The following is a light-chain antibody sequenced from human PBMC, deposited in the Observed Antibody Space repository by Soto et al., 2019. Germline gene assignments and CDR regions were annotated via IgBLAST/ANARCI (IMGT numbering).Light chain of an antibody. CDR1: QSISSY. CDR3: QQRDT. Sequence: DIQMTQSPSSLSASVGDRVTITCRASQSISSYLNWYQQKPGKAPKLLIYAASSLQSGVPSRFSGSGSGTDFTLTSSSLQPEDFATYYCQQRDTFGQGTKLEIK. CDR2: AAS. V-gene: IGKV1-39*01. J-gene: IGKJ2*01.